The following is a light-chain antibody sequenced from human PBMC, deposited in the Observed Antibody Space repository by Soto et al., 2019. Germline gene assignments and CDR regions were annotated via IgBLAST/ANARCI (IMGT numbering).Light chain of an antibody. CDR1: QDISNY. V-gene: IGKV1-33*01. CDR3: QQYDNLPPEFT. Sequence: DIQMTQSSSSLSASVGDRVTITCQASQDISNYLNWYQQKPGKAPKLLIYDASNLETGVPSRFSGIGSGTDFTFTISSLQPEDIATYYCQQYDNLPPEFTFGPGTKVDIK. CDR2: DAS. J-gene: IGKJ3*01.